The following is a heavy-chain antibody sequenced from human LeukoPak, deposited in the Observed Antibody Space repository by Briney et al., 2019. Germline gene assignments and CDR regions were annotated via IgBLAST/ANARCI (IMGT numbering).Heavy chain of an antibody. Sequence: PSQTLSLTCTVSGGSISSGGYYWSWIRQPPGRGLEWIGYVYRGVSTSYNPSLKSRVTISVDRSKNQFSLKLNSVTAADTAVYFCARDLGTEGGSYYFDYWGQGTLVTVSS. V-gene: IGHV4-30-2*01. CDR2: VYRGVST. CDR3: ARDLGTEGGSYYFDY. CDR1: GGSISSGGYY. J-gene: IGHJ4*02. D-gene: IGHD7-27*01.